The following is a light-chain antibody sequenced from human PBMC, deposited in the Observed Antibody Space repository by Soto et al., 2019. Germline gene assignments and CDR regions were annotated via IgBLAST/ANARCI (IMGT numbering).Light chain of an antibody. CDR3: CSDAGSRTPLI. V-gene: IGLV2-23*02. J-gene: IGLJ1*01. CDR2: EVS. Sequence: QSVLTQAASVSGSPGQSITISCTGTSSDVGSYNLVSWYQQHPGKAPKLMIYEVSKRPSGLSNRFSGSKSGNTASLTISGLQAEDEADHYCCSDAGSRTPLIFGTGTKVTV. CDR1: SSDVGSYNL.